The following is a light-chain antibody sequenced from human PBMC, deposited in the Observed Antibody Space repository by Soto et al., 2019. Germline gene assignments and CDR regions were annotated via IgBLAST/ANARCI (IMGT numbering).Light chain of an antibody. CDR1: SSDVGGYNF. CDR3: CSYAGSYTWV. CDR2: DVS. Sequence: QSALTQPRSVSGSPGQSVTISCTGTSSDVGGYNFVSWCQQRPGKAPKLMIYDVSKRPSGVPDRFSGSKSGNTASLTISGLQAEDEADYYCCSYAGSYTWVFGNGTKLTVL. V-gene: IGLV2-11*01. J-gene: IGLJ1*01.